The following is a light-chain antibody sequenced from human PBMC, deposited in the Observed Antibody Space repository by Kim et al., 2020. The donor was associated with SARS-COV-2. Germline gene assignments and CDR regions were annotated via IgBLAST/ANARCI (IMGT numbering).Light chain of an antibody. CDR2: EVN. V-gene: IGLV2-18*02. Sequence: QSVTISCTGTSSDVGTYGRVSWYQQSPGTAPKLLIYEVNDRPSGVPDRFSGSKSGNTASLTISGLQAGDEADYYCSSYTSSNIYVFGTGTKVTVL. J-gene: IGLJ1*01. CDR1: SSDVGTYGR. CDR3: SSYTSSNIYV.